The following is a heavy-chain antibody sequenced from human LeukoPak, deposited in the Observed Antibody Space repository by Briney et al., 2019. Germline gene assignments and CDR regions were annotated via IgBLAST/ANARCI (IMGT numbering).Heavy chain of an antibody. V-gene: IGHV4-39*01. J-gene: IGHJ4*02. CDR1: GGSISSSTYY. D-gene: IGHD6-19*01. CDR3: ARNSSGWFFDY. CDR2: IYYSGST. Sequence: PSETLSLTCTVSGGSISSSTYYWGWIRQPPGKGLEWIGSIYYSGSTHYNPSLKSRVTISVDTSKSQFSLKLSSVTAADTAIYYCARNSSGWFFDYWGQETLVTVSS.